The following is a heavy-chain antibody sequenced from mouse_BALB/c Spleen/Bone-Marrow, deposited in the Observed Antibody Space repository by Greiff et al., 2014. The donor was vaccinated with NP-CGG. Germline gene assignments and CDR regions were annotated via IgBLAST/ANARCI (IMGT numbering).Heavy chain of an antibody. J-gene: IGHJ4*01. CDR3: ARDRGVQGYAMDY. D-gene: IGHD2-14*01. Sequence: DVQLVESGGGLVKPGGSLKLSCAASGFIFSDYYMYWVRQTPEKRLEWVATISDGSTYTYYPDSVKGRFTISRDNAKNNLYLQMSSLKSEDTALYYCARDRGVQGYAMDYWGQGTSVTVSS. CDR2: ISDGSTYT. V-gene: IGHV5-4*02. CDR1: GFIFSDYY.